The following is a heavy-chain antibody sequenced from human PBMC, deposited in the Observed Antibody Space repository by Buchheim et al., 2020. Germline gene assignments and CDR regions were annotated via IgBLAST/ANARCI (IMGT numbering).Heavy chain of an antibody. V-gene: IGHV4-59*01. Sequence: QVQLQESGPGLVKPSETLSLTCTVSGGFINTYYWSWIRQPPGKGLEWLGYIYYSASANYNPSLRSRIPISVDTSKNQMSPKLNSVTAADTAVYYCARAGYRGWFDPWGPGTL. J-gene: IGHJ5*02. CDR3: ARAGYRGWFDP. CDR2: IYYSASA. CDR1: GGFINTYY. D-gene: IGHD2-15*01.